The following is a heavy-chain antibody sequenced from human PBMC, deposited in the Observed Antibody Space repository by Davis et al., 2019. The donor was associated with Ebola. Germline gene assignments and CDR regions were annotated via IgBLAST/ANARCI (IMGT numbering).Heavy chain of an antibody. Sequence: MPGGSLRLSCAVYGGSFSGYYWSWIRQPPGKGLEWIGEINHSGSTNYNPSLKSRVTISVDTSKNQFSLKLSSVTAADTAVYYCARARGWLQIGRGYFDYWGQGTLVTVSS. CDR1: GGSFSGYY. CDR3: ARARGWLQIGRGYFDY. CDR2: INHSGST. J-gene: IGHJ4*02. V-gene: IGHV4-34*01. D-gene: IGHD5-24*01.